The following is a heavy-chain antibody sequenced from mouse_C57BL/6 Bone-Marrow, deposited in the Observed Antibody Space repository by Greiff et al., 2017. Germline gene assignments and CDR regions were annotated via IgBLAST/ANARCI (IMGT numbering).Heavy chain of an antibody. J-gene: IGHJ2*01. Sequence: EVQLQESVAELVRPGASVKLSTASGFNIKNTYMHWVKQRPEQGLEWIGRIDPANGNTKYAPKFQGKATITADTSSNTAYLQLSSLTSEDTAIYYCARGYDGYFGYWGQGTTLTVSS. CDR2: IDPANGNT. CDR3: ARGYDGYFGY. CDR1: GFNIKNTY. V-gene: IGHV14-3*01. D-gene: IGHD2-3*01.